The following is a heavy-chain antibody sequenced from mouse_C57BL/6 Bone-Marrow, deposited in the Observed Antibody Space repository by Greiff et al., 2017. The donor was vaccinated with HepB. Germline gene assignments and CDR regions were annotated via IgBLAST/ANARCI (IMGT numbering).Heavy chain of an antibody. D-gene: IGHD4-1*01. CDR2: IHLSDSDT. CDR3: ETGDWDHYSAMDY. Sequence: QVQLQQPGAELVKPGASVKVSCKASGYTFTSYWMHWVRQRPGQGLEWIGRIHLSDSDTNYTQKFKGKATLAVDKSSSTAYMQLSSLTSEDSAVYYCETGDWDHYSAMDYWGHGTSVTGSS. CDR1: GYTFTSYW. V-gene: IGHV1-74*01. J-gene: IGHJ4*01.